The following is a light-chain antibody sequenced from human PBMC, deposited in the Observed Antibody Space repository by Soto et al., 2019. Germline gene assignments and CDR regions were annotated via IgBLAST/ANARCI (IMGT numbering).Light chain of an antibody. V-gene: IGLV2-8*01. Sequence: QSALTQPPSASGSPGQSVAISCTGTSSDVGGYNYVSWYQQHPGKAPKLMIYGVTERPSGVPDRFSGSKSGNTASLTVSGLQAEDEADYYCYSYAGRNIWVFGGGTKLTVL. J-gene: IGLJ3*02. CDR2: GVT. CDR1: SSDVGGYNY. CDR3: YSYAGRNIWV.